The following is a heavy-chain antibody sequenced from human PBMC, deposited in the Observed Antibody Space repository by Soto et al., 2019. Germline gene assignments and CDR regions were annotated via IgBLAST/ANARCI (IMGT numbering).Heavy chain of an antibody. Sequence: QLQLQESGPGLVKPSETLSLTCTVSGGSISSSSYYWGWIRQPPGKGLEWIGRIYYSGSTYYNPSLTTRVTISVETSKNQYSLKLSSVTAADTAVYYCAGSTSWFDPWGQGTLVTVSS. CDR1: GGSISSSSYY. V-gene: IGHV4-39*01. D-gene: IGHD6-13*01. CDR2: IYYSGST. J-gene: IGHJ5*02. CDR3: AGSTSWFDP.